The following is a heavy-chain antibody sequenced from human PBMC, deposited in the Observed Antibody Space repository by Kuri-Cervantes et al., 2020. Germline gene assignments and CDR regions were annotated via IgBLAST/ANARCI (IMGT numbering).Heavy chain of an antibody. CDR3: TRENISLDY. V-gene: IGHV3-9*01. CDR1: GFTFDDYA. CDR2: ISWNSGSI. J-gene: IGHJ4*02. Sequence: SLKISCAASGFTFDDYAMHWVRQAPGKGLEWVSGISWNSGSIGYVDSVKGRFTISRDNTKNTLYLQMNSLRPEDAALYYCTRENISLDYWGQGTLVTVSS. D-gene: IGHD3-3*02.